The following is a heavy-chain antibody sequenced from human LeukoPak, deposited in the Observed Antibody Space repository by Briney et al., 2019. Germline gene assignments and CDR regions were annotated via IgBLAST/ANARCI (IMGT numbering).Heavy chain of an antibody. CDR3: ARDYYYDSSGYSDNFDY. D-gene: IGHD3-22*01. J-gene: IGHJ4*02. CDR1: GFTFSSYA. CDR2: ISYDGSNK. V-gene: IGHV3-30-3*01. Sequence: PGGSLRLSCAASGFTFSSYAVHWVRQAPGKGLEWVAVISYDGSNKYYADSVKGRFTISRDNSKNTLYLQMNSLRAEDTAVYYCARDYYYDSSGYSDNFDYWGQGTLVTVSS.